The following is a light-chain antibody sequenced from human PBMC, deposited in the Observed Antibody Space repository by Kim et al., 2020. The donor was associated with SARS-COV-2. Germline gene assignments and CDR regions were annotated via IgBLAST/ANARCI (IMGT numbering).Light chain of an antibody. Sequence: PAPISCRSSQSLVYSAGNIYLKWFHQRPGQSPRRLIYKVSNRDSGVPDRFSGSGSGTDFTLQISRVEAEDVGVYYCMQGTHWPFTFGPGTKVDIK. V-gene: IGKV2-30*01. CDR3: MQGTHWPFT. CDR2: KVS. CDR1: QSLVYSAGNIY. J-gene: IGKJ3*01.